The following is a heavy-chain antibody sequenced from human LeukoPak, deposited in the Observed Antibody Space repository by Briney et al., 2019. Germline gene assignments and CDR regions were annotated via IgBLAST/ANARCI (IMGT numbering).Heavy chain of an antibody. D-gene: IGHD1-26*01. CDR2: TNLNSGGT. V-gene: IGHV1-2*02. CDR1: GYIFTAYY. J-gene: IGHJ4*02. Sequence: ASVKVSCKASGYIFTAYYMYWVRQAPGQGLEWMGWTNLNSGGTNYARKFQGRVTMTRDTSISTAYMELSRLRSDDTAVYYCARESGSYFRAADYWGRGTLVTVSS. CDR3: ARESGSYFRAADY.